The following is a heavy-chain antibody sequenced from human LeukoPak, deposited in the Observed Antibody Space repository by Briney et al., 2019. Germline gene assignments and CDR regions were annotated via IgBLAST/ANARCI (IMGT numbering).Heavy chain of an antibody. Sequence: PAASVKVSCKASGGTFSSYAISWVRQAPGQGLEWMGGIIPIFGTENYAQKFQGRVTITADESTSTAYMELSSLRSEDTAVYYCARGVGATVNLFDYWGQGTLVTVSS. D-gene: IGHD4-17*01. J-gene: IGHJ4*02. CDR2: IIPIFGTE. CDR1: GGTFSSYA. V-gene: IGHV1-69*01. CDR3: ARGVGATVNLFDY.